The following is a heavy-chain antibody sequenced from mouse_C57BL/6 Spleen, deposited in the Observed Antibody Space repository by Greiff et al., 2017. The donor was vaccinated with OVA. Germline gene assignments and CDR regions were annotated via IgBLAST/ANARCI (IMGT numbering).Heavy chain of an antibody. J-gene: IGHJ4*01. CDR1: GFSLTSYG. D-gene: IGHD1-1*01. CDR3: AKNGGSSVYAMDD. CDR2: IWRGGST. V-gene: IGHV2-4*01. Sequence: VKLQESGPGLVQPSQSLSITCTVSGFSLTSYGVRWVRQPPGKGLEWLGVIWRGGSTDYNAAFISRLSISKDNSKSQVFFKMNSLQADDTAIYYCAKNGGSSVYAMDDWGKGTSVTVSS.